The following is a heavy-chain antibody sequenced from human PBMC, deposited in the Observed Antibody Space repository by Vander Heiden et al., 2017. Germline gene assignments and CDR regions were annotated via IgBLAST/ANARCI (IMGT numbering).Heavy chain of an antibody. V-gene: IGHV3-33*01. Sequence: QVQLEESGGGVVQPGRSLGVSCVGSGFTFSSSPVHLVRQAPGRGLEWVAVIWYDGSNIYYADSVKGRFTISRDDSKNTVNLEMNSLRAEDTAVYYCARGRIAAAGVYYFDYWGQGALVTVSS. CDR2: IWYDGSNI. CDR1: GFTFSSSP. J-gene: IGHJ4*02. D-gene: IGHD6-13*01. CDR3: ARGRIAAAGVYYFDY.